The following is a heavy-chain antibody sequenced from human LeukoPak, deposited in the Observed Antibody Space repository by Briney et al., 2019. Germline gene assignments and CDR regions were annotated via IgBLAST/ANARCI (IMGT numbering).Heavy chain of an antibody. J-gene: IGHJ4*02. CDR1: GFTFSTYA. Sequence: PGGSLRLSCAASGFTFSTYAMNWVRQAPGKGLEWVSVISGSGSNTYYADSVKGRFTISRDNSKNTLYLQMNSLRVEDTAVYYCAKVAKYYYGPETYYFFEQWGQGTPVTASS. V-gene: IGHV3-23*01. D-gene: IGHD3-10*01. CDR3: AKVAKYYYGPETYYFFEQ. CDR2: ISGSGSNT.